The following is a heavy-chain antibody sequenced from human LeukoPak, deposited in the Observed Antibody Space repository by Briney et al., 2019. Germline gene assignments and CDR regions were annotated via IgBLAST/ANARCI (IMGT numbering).Heavy chain of an antibody. V-gene: IGHV3-7*01. CDR2: IKQDGSEK. J-gene: IGHJ4*02. Sequence: GGSLRLSCAASGFTVSSNYMSWVRQAPGKGLEWVANIKQDGSEKYYVDSVKGRFTISRDNAKNSLYLQMNSLRAEDTAVYYCARESQVRNYDFWSGYYKWGQGTLVTVSS. D-gene: IGHD3-3*01. CDR1: GFTVSSNY. CDR3: ARESQVRNYDFWSGYYK.